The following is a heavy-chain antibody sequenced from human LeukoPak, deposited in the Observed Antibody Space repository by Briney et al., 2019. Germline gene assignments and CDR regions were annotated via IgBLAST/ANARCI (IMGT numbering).Heavy chain of an antibody. V-gene: IGHV3-74*01. J-gene: IGHJ5*02. CDR3: ARDLGQYYDTSDNWFDP. Sequence: GRSLRLSCAASGSTFDDYAMHWVRQAPGKGLVWVSRINSDGINTSYADSVKGRFTISRDNAKNTLNLQMNSLRAEDTAVYYCARDLGQYYDTSDNWFDPWGQGTLVTVSS. CDR1: GSTFDDYA. D-gene: IGHD3-22*01. CDR2: INSDGINT.